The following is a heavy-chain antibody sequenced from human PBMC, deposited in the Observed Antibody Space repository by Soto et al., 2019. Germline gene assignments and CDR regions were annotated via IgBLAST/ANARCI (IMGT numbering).Heavy chain of an antibody. J-gene: IGHJ4*02. CDR3: ASGGIDYGDRRKTGGFDY. Sequence: SETLSLTCTVSGGSISSYYWSWIRQPPGKGLEWIGYIYYSGSTNYNPSLKSRVTISVDTSKNQFSLKLSSVTAADTAVYYWASGGIDYGDRRKTGGFDYWGQGTLVTVSS. D-gene: IGHD4-17*01. CDR2: IYYSGST. V-gene: IGHV4-59*01. CDR1: GGSISSYY.